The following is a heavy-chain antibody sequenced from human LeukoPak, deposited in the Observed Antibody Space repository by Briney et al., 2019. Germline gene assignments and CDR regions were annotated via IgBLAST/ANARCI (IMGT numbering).Heavy chain of an antibody. J-gene: IGHJ3*02. D-gene: IGHD1-26*01. CDR2: IIPILGIA. CDR1: GGTFSSYA. Sequence: ASVKVSCKASGGTFSSYAISWVRQAPGQGLEWMGRIIPILGIANYAQKFQGRVTITADKSTSTAYMELSSLRSEDTAVYYCARKYSGSYYNAFDIWGQGTMVTVSS. CDR3: ARKYSGSYYNAFDI. V-gene: IGHV1-69*04.